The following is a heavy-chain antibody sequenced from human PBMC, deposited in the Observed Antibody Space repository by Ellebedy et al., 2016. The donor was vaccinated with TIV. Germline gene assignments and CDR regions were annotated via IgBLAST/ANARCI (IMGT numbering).Heavy chain of an antibody. CDR3: GTAPAVAGTAFYWYFDL. V-gene: IGHV1-69*13. CDR1: GGTFSSYG. Sequence: ASVKVSCKASGGTFSSYGISWVRQAPGQGLEWMGGIIPIFGTANYAQKFQGRVTITADESTSTAYMELSSLRSEDTAVYYCGTAPAVAGTAFYWYFDLWGRGTLVSVSS. D-gene: IGHD6-19*01. J-gene: IGHJ2*01. CDR2: IIPIFGTA.